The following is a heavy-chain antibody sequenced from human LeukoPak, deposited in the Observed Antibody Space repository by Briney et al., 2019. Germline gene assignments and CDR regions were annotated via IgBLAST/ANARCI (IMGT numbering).Heavy chain of an antibody. V-gene: IGHV3-11*06. CDR3: AASRKSSGWNSWFDY. CDR1: VFTFSSYA. Sequence: VGCLRLSCAASVFTFSSYAMSWIRQAPGKGVGWASYITSSSSYTNYADSVKGRFTISRDNSKNSLYLQMNSLRAEDTAVYYCAASRKSSGWNSWFDYWGQGTLVTVAS. J-gene: IGHJ4*02. D-gene: IGHD6-19*01. CDR2: ITSSSSYT.